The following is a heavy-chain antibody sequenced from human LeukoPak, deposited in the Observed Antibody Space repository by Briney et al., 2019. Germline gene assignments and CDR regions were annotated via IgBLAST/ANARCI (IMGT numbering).Heavy chain of an antibody. J-gene: IGHJ4*02. V-gene: IGHV4-61*02. Sequence: TLSLTCTVSGGSISSGSYYWSWIRQPAGKGLEWIGRIYTSESTNYNPSLKSGVTISVDTSKNQFSLNLSSVSAADTAVYYCAREGVMITFGGVIVIIDYWGQGTLVTVSS. CDR2: IYTSEST. D-gene: IGHD3-16*02. CDR1: GGSISSGSYY. CDR3: AREGVMITFGGVIVIIDY.